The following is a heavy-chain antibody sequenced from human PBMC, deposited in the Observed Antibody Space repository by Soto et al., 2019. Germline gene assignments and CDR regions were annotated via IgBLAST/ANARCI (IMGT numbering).Heavy chain of an antibody. CDR2: INPNSGGT. CDR1: GYTFTGYY. J-gene: IGHJ4*02. CDR3: AREKCSGGSCYQFFDY. D-gene: IGHD2-15*01. Sequence: ASVKVSCKASGYTFTGYYMHWVRQAPGQGLEWMGWINPNSGGTNYAQKFQGWVTMTRDTSISTAYMELSRLRSDDTAVYYCAREKCSGGSCYQFFDYWGQGTLVTVSS. V-gene: IGHV1-2*04.